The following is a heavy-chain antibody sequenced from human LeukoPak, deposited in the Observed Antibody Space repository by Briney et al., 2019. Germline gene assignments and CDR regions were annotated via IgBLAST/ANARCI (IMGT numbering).Heavy chain of an antibody. CDR3: ARDSRVSADY. CDR1: GYTFTTYY. CDR2: IKPSGGST. D-gene: IGHD2-8*01. V-gene: IGHV1-46*01. Sequence: ASVKVSCKASGYTFTTYYMHWVRQAPGQGLEWMGIIKPSGGSTTYAQKFQGRVTMTRDTSTSTVYMELSSLRSEDTAMYYCARDSRVSADYWGQGTLVTVSS. J-gene: IGHJ4*02.